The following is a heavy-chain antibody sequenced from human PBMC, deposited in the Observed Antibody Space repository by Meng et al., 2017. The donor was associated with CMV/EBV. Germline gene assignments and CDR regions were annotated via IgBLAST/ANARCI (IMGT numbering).Heavy chain of an antibody. D-gene: IGHD1-14*01. Sequence: SGFNFNNHAMRSFRQAPGRRLEWVAAISYDGSRTSSAASVQGRFTISRDNSKLTLDLQMTSLIREDTALYYCTTDRVGGGATAFDSWGQGTLVTVSS. CDR2: ISYDGSRT. V-gene: IGHV3-30*03. CDR1: GFNFNNHA. J-gene: IGHJ4*02. CDR3: TTDRVGGGATAFDS.